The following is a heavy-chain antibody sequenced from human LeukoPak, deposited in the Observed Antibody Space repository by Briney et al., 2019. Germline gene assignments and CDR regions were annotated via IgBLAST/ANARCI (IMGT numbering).Heavy chain of an antibody. CDR1: GYTFTSYD. CDR2: IIPIFGIA. Sequence: GASVKVSCKASGYTFTSYDINWVRQAAGQGLEWMGRIIPIFGIANYAQKFQGRVTITADKPTSTAYMELSSLRSEDTAVYYCAREKGVGPPDYWGQGTLVTVSS. J-gene: IGHJ4*02. CDR3: AREKGVGPPDY. D-gene: IGHD3-10*01. V-gene: IGHV1-69*04.